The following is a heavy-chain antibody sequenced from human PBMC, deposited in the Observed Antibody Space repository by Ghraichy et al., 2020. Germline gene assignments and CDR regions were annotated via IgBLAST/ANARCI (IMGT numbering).Heavy chain of an antibody. Sequence: SQTLSLTCVISGDSVSSSSAAWTWIRQSPSRGLEWLGRTYYRSKWYNDYAVSVKSRITINADTSKNQFSLQLNSVSPEDSAVYYCGRDRKAVTGFYYYGMGVWGQGSTVTVSS. V-gene: IGHV6-1*01. CDR3: GRDRKAVTGFYYYGMGV. CDR2: TYYRSKWYN. J-gene: IGHJ6*02. CDR1: GDSVSSSSAA. D-gene: IGHD6-19*01.